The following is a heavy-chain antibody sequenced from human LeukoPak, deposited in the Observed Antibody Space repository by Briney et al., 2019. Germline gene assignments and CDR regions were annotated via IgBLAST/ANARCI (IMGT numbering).Heavy chain of an antibody. D-gene: IGHD6-13*01. Sequence: TSETLSLTCTVSGGSISSYYWSWIRQPPGKGLEWIGYIYYSGSSNYNPSPKSRVTISVDTSKNQFSLKLSSVTAADTALYYCARSRGYFDYWGQGTLVTVSA. V-gene: IGHV4-59*01. CDR3: ARSRGYFDY. CDR1: GGSISSYY. J-gene: IGHJ4*02. CDR2: IYYSGSS.